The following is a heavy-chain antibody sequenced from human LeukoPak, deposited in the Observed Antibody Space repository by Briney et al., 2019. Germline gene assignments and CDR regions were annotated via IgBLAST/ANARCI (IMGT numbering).Heavy chain of an antibody. CDR1: GFTFGIYA. CDR3: ATLPRGPTGYVGYGGEDY. CDR2: ITGSGGNT. D-gene: IGHD5-12*01. Sequence: GGSLRLSCAAYGFTFGIYAMTWVRQAPGKGLQWVSAITGSGGNTYYADSVKGRFTISRDNSKNTLYLRMNGLRAEDTAVYYCATLPRGPTGYVGYGGEDYWSQGTLVTVSS. V-gene: IGHV3-23*01. J-gene: IGHJ4*02.